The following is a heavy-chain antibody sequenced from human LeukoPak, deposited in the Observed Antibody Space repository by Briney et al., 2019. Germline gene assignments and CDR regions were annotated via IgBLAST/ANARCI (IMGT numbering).Heavy chain of an antibody. Sequence: EGSLRLSCAASGFSFSDSYMSWIRQAPGQGLEWLSYIKSSDTSTFYADSVKGRFTVSRDNAKNSLYLQMNSLRAEDTAVYYCARRGNMSSHAFDIWGQGTVVTVSS. CDR3: ARRGNMSSHAFDI. J-gene: IGHJ3*02. CDR1: GFSFSDSY. V-gene: IGHV3-11*01. D-gene: IGHD2/OR15-2a*01. CDR2: IKSSDTST.